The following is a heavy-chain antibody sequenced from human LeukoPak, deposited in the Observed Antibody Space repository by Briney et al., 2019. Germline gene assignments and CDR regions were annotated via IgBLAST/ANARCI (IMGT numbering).Heavy chain of an antibody. D-gene: IGHD3-10*01. Sequence: SQTLSLTCTVSGGSISSGDYYWSWIRQPPGKGLEWIGYIYYSGSTYYNPSLKSRVTISVGTSKNQFSLKLSSVTAADTAVYYCARLQFGELLKGAYYFDYWGQGTLVTVSS. J-gene: IGHJ4*02. CDR2: IYYSGST. CDR1: GGSISSGDYY. V-gene: IGHV4-30-4*01. CDR3: ARLQFGELLKGAYYFDY.